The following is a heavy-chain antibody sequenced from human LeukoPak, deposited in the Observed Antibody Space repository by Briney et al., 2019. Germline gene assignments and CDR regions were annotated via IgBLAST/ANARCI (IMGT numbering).Heavy chain of an antibody. Sequence: SETLSLTCTVSGGSITSHYWSWVRQPPGKGLEWIANIDYNGNTNYNPSLKSRVTISVDTSKNQFSLKLSSVTAADTAVYYCARAYYYDSSGYYFDAFDIWGQGTMVTVSS. CDR2: IDYNGNT. D-gene: IGHD3-22*01. CDR3: ARAYYYDSSGYYFDAFDI. J-gene: IGHJ3*02. V-gene: IGHV4-59*11. CDR1: GGSITSHY.